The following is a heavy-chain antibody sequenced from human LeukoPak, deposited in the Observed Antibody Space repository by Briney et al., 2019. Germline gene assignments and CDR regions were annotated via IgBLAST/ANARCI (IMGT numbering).Heavy chain of an antibody. V-gene: IGHV1-46*01. CDR2: INPSGGST. CDR1: GYTFTDYY. J-gene: IGHJ2*01. CDR3: ARGYYYDPNRYFDL. D-gene: IGHD3-22*01. Sequence: ASVKVSCKTSGYTFTDYYIHWVRQAPGQGLEWMGIINPSGGSTSYEQKFQGRVIMTRDTSMRTVYMGLSSLRSEDTAVYYCARGYYYDPNRYFDLWGRGTLVTVSS.